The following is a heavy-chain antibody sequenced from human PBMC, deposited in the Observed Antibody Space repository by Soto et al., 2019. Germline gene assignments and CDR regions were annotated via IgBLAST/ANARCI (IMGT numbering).Heavy chain of an antibody. CDR1: GGSISSYY. CDR2: IYYSGST. J-gene: IGHJ4*02. CDR3: ATTLNWSSWYFDY. Sequence: SETLSLTCTVSGGSISSYYWSWIRQPPGKGLEWIGYIYYSGSTNYNPSLKSRVTISVDTSKNQFSLKLSSVTAADTAVYYCATTLNWSSWYFDYWGQGTLVTVSS. D-gene: IGHD6-13*01. V-gene: IGHV4-59*01.